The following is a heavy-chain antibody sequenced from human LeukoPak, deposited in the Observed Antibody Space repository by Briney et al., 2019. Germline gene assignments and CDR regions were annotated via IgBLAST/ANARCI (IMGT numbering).Heavy chain of an antibody. CDR2: MFYNVST. CDR3: ARLPSSSWLNWFDP. D-gene: IGHD6-13*01. CDR1: GGSISSYY. Sequence: SETLSLTCTVSGGSISSYYWNWIRQPPGKGLEWVAYMFYNVSTNYSPSLTSRVNISVDTSKNQFSLKLNSVTAADTAVYYCARLPSSSWLNWFDPWGQGTLVTVSS. J-gene: IGHJ5*02. V-gene: IGHV4-59*08.